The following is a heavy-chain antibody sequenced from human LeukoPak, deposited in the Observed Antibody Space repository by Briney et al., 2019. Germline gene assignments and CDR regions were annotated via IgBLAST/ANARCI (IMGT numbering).Heavy chain of an antibody. CDR2: ISAYNGNK. J-gene: IGHJ4*02. CDR3: ARSNPATVTTNY. CDR1: GGTFISYA. D-gene: IGHD4-17*01. V-gene: IGHV1-18*01. Sequence: ASVKVSCKASGGTFISYAISWVRQAPGQGLEWMGWISAYNGNKNYAQKLQGRVTMTTDTSTSTAYMELRSLRSDDTAVYYCARSNPATVTTNYWGQGTLVTVSS.